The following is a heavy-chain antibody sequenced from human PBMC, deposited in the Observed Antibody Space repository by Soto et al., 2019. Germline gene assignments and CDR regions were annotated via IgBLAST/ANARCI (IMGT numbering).Heavy chain of an antibody. CDR1: GGSISSGDYY. V-gene: IGHV4-30-4*01. CDR2: IYYSGST. Sequence: QVQLQESGPGLVKPSQTLSLTCTVSGGSISSGDYYWSWIRQPPGKGLEWIGYIYYSGSTYYNPSLKSRVTISVDTSKNQFSLKPSSVTAADTAVYYCARGGDIVVSYYYYGMDVWGQGTTVTVSS. D-gene: IGHD2-15*01. J-gene: IGHJ6*02. CDR3: ARGGDIVVSYYYYGMDV.